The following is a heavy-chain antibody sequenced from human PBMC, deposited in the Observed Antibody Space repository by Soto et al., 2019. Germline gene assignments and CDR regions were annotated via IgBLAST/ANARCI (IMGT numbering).Heavy chain of an antibody. CDR1: GGSISSGDYY. D-gene: IGHD3-3*01. J-gene: IGHJ4*02. V-gene: IGHV4-30-4*01. CDR2: IYYSGST. Sequence: SETLSLTCTVSGGSISSGDYYWSWIRQPPGKGLEWIGYIYYSGSTYYNPSLKSRVTISVDTSKNQFSLKLSSVTAADTAVYYCARATLYDFSIYYFDYWGQGTLVTVSS. CDR3: ARATLYDFSIYYFDY.